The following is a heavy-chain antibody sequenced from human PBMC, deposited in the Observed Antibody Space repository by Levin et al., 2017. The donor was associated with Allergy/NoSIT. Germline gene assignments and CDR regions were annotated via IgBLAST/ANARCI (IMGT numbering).Heavy chain of an antibody. CDR1: GFTFSNSW. J-gene: IGHJ4*02. CDR3: ARDPSVGALDY. V-gene: IGHV3-7*04. Sequence: GESLKISCVASGFTFSNSWISWVRQAPGGRLEWVADMHPDGSIQLFVDSVKGRFTVSRDNARNSAFLQMNSLRVEDTALYYCARDPSVGALDYWGQGTLVTVSS. D-gene: IGHD4/OR15-4a*01. CDR2: MHPDGSIQ.